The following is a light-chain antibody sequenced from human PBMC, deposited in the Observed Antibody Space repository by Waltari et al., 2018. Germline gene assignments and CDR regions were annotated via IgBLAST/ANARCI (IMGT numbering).Light chain of an antibody. CDR1: QSIRSW. Sequence: DIQMTQSPSTLSASVGDRVTITCRASQSIRSWLAWYQQKPGKAPKLLIYQASTLQSGVPARFSGSGSGMEFTLTISSLQPDDFATYYCQQYHCFCQTFGQGTKVEI. V-gene: IGKV1-5*03. J-gene: IGKJ1*01. CDR2: QAS. CDR3: QQYHCFCQT.